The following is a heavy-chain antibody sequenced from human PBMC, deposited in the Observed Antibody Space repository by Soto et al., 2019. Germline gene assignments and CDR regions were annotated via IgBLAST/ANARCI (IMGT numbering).Heavy chain of an antibody. V-gene: IGHV1-18*01. J-gene: IGHJ5*02. Sequence: XSVKVSCKASGYTFTGYGISWVRQAPGQGLEWMGWISAYNGNANYAQKLQGRVTMTTDTSTSTAYMELRSLRSDDTAVYYCASFYCSSTSCARDRFDHWGQGTLVTVSS. CDR2: ISAYNGNA. CDR1: GYTFTGYG. D-gene: IGHD2-2*01. CDR3: ASFYCSSTSCARDRFDH.